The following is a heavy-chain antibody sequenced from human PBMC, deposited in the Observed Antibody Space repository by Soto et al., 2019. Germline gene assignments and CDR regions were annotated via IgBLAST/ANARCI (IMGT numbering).Heavy chain of an antibody. CDR3: ARDGGVGVVIHYYGMDV. Sequence: QVQLVESGGGVVQPGRSLRLSCAASGFTFSSYAMHWVRQAPGKGLEWVAVISYDGSNKYYADSVKGRFTISRDNSKNTLYLQMNSLRAEDTAVYYCARDGGVGVVIHYYGMDVWGQGTTVTVSS. D-gene: IGHD3-3*01. V-gene: IGHV3-30-3*01. CDR2: ISYDGSNK. J-gene: IGHJ6*02. CDR1: GFTFSSYA.